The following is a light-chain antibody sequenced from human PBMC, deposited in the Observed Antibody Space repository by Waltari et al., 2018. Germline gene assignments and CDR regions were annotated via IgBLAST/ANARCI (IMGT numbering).Light chain of an antibody. CDR1: PSVLYSSNNKNY. Sequence: DIVMTQSPDSLAVSLGARATINCKSSPSVLYSSNNKNYLAWYQQKPGQPPKLLIYWASTRESGVPDRFSGSGSGTDFTLTISSLQAEDVAVYYCQQYYSTPTFGGGTKVEIK. CDR2: WAS. CDR3: QQYYSTPT. J-gene: IGKJ4*01. V-gene: IGKV4-1*01.